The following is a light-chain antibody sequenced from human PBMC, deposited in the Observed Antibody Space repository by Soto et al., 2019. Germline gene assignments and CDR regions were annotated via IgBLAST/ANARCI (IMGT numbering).Light chain of an antibody. Sequence: QSVLTQPPSLSGTPGQRVTISCSGSSSNIAGNTVHWYQHLPGTAPKHLIYINDQRPSGVPGRFSASTSGTSASLAISGLQSDDEADYYCATWDDDLNAAVFGGGTQLTVL. CDR2: IND. V-gene: IGLV1-44*01. CDR1: SSNIAGNT. J-gene: IGLJ7*01. CDR3: ATWDDDLNAAV.